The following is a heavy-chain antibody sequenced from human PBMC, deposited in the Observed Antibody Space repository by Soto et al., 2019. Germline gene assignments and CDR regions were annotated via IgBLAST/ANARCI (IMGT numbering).Heavy chain of an antibody. D-gene: IGHD3-16*01. J-gene: IGHJ5*02. CDR3: TRPHPSYDYIWGQSWFDP. V-gene: IGHV3-73*01. Sequence: GSLRLSCAASGFTFSGSAMHWVRQASGKGLEWVGRIRSKANSYATAYAASVKGRFTISRDDSKNTAYLQMNSLKTEDTAVYYCTRPHPSYDYIWGQSWFDPWGQGTLVTVSS. CDR2: IRSKANSYAT. CDR1: GFTFSGSA.